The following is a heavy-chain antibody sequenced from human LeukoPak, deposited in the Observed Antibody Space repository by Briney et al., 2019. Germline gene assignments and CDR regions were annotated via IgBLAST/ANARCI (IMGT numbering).Heavy chain of an antibody. V-gene: IGHV3-21*04. Sequence: GGSLRLSCAASGFTVRSYYMAWVRQAPGKGLEWVSSISSSSSYIYYADSVKGRFTISRDNAKNSLYLQMNSLRAEDTAVYYCAKGDLNIVVAYWGQGTLVTVSS. CDR2: ISSSSSYI. D-gene: IGHD2-21*01. J-gene: IGHJ4*02. CDR3: AKGDLNIVVAY. CDR1: GFTVRSYY.